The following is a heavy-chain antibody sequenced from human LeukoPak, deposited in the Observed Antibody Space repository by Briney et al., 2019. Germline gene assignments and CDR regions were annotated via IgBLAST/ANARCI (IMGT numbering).Heavy chain of an antibody. Sequence: GGSLRLSCAASGFTFSSYAMSWVRQAPGKGLEWVSAISGSGGSTYYEDSVKGRFTISRDNSKNTLYLQMNSLRAEDTAVYYCAKDSDRGGFLYRYYRFDPWGQGTLVTVSS. CDR2: ISGSGGST. J-gene: IGHJ5*02. D-gene: IGHD3-3*01. V-gene: IGHV3-23*01. CDR3: AKDSDRGGFLYRYYRFDP. CDR1: GFTFSSYA.